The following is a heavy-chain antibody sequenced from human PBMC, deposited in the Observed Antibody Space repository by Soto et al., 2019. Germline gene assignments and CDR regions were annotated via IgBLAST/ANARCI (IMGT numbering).Heavy chain of an antibody. CDR3: TKEGTMAENWFDP. CDR1: GYTFTDYA. V-gene: IGHV1-3*01. CDR2: MNPANGNI. J-gene: IGHJ5*02. Sequence: ASVNVSCKASGYTFTDYAVPWVRQAPGQRLEWMGWMNPANGNIKYLEKFQDRLTITRDTSASTAYMELRSLRSEDTAVYYCTKEGTMAENWFDPWGKGILVTVSS. D-gene: IGHD6-19*01.